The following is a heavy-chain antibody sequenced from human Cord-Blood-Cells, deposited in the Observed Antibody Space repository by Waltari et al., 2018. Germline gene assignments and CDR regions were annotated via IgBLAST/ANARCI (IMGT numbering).Heavy chain of an antibody. Sequence: QLQLQESGSGLVKPSQTLSLTCAVSGGSISSGGYSWSWIRQPPGKGLEWIGYIYHSGSTYYNPSLKRRVTISVDRSKNQFSLKLSSVTAADTAVYYCARDRKDFWSGYYYYYGMDVWGQGTTVTVSS. CDR3: ARDRKDFWSGYYYYYGMDV. CDR1: GGSISSGGYS. CDR2: IYHSGST. J-gene: IGHJ6*02. D-gene: IGHD3-3*01. V-gene: IGHV4-30-2*01.